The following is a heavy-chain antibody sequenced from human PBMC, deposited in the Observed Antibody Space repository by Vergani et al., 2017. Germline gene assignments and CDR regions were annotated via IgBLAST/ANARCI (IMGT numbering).Heavy chain of an antibody. CDR2: ISPDGSAT. CDR1: GFSLRRFW. Sequence: EVQLVESGGGLVQPGGSLRLSCAASGFSLRRFWMSWVRQAPEKGLEWVAHISPDGSATSYVDSVKGRFPISSDNTKNSLSLQMSGLRVEDTAVYYCVRLPRGLWNLDLWGRGTLITVSS. J-gene: IGHJ2*01. CDR3: VRLPRGLWNLDL. V-gene: IGHV3-7*01.